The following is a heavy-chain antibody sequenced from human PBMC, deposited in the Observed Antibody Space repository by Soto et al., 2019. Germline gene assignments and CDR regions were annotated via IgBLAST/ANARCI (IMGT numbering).Heavy chain of an antibody. J-gene: IGHJ3*02. CDR1: GGSISSGDYY. CDR3: ARGEDRIQLGSGDDAFDI. V-gene: IGHV4-30-4*01. D-gene: IGHD5-18*01. Sequence: QVQLQESGPGLVKPSQTLSLTCTVSGGSISSGDYYWSWIRQPPGKGLEWIGYIYYSGSTYYNPSLKSRVTISVDTSKNQFSLKLSSVTAADTAVYYCARGEDRIQLGSGDDAFDIWGQGTMVTVAS. CDR2: IYYSGST.